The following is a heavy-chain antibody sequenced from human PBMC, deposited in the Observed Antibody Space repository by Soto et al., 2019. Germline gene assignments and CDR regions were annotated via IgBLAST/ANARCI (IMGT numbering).Heavy chain of an antibody. V-gene: IGHV3-23*01. CDR3: AKEGYGYGYQPYDC. CDR1: GFTFSSYA. J-gene: IGHJ4*02. Sequence: GGSLRLSCAASGFTFSSYAMSWVRQATGKGLEWVSAISGSGGSTYYADSVKGRFTISRDNSKNTLYLQMNSLRAEDTAVYYYAKEGYGYGYQPYDCWGQGTPVTVSS. CDR2: ISGSGGST. D-gene: IGHD5-18*01.